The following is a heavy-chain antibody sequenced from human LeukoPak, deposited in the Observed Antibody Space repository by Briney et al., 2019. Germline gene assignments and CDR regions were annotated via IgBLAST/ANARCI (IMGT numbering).Heavy chain of an antibody. CDR2: FYYSGTT. CDR1: RGSIGSSSYH. V-gene: IGHV4-39*02. CDR3: ASSLKDSGGYLFDY. J-gene: IGHJ4*02. Sequence: SETLSLTCNVSRGSIGSSSYHWGWVRQPPGKGLEWIGSFYYSGTTYYNPSLKSRVTISVDTSKNHFSLNMTSVTAADTAVYFCASSLKDSGGYLFDYWGQGILVTASS. D-gene: IGHD3-22*01.